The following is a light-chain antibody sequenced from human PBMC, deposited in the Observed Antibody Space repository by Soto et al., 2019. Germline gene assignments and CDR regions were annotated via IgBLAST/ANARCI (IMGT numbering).Light chain of an antibody. J-gene: IGLJ2*01. CDR2: EVR. CDR1: MRDVGAYNL. CDR3: SSYTSKSSLI. V-gene: IGLV2-14*01. Sequence: QSVLTQPPSVSGSPGQSITISCAGTMRDVGAYNLVSWYQQHPGRAPQLIIYEVRNRPSGIYFRFSGSKSGNTASLTISGLQAEDEADYYCSSYTSKSSLIFGGGTKVTVL.